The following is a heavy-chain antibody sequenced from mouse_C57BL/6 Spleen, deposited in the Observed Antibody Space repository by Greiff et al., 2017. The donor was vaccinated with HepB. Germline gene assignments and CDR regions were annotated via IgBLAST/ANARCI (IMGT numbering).Heavy chain of an antibody. V-gene: IGHV1-22*01. CDR2: INPNNGGT. CDR1: GYTFTDYN. Sequence: VQLQQSGPELVKPGASVKMSCKASGYTFTDYNMHWVKQSHGKSLEWIGYINPNNGGTSYNQKFKGKATLTVNKSSSTAYMELRSLTSEDSAVYYCAQGYYYGSSYYAMDYWGQGTSVTVSS. D-gene: IGHD1-1*01. CDR3: AQGYYYGSSYYAMDY. J-gene: IGHJ4*01.